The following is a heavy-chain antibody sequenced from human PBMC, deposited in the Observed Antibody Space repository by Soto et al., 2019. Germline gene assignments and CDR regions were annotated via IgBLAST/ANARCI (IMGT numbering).Heavy chain of an antibody. J-gene: IGHJ4*02. CDR2: INHSGRT. V-gene: IGHV4-34*01. CDR1: GGSFSGYY. D-gene: IGHD5-12*01. Sequence: QVQLQQWGAGLLKPSETLSLTCAVYGGSFSGYYWSWIRQPPGKGLEWIGEINHSGRTNYNPSLKSRVTISVDTSKNQFSLKLSSVTAADTAVYYCARGLMGWLQYRPLCDYWGQGTLVTVSS. CDR3: ARGLMGWLQYRPLCDY.